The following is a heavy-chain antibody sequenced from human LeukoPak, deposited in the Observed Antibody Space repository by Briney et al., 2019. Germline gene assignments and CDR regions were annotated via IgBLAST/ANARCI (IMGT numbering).Heavy chain of an antibody. CDR1: GYSFTSYR. J-gene: IGHJ4*02. D-gene: IGHD4-17*01. V-gene: IGHV5-51*01. CDR2: IYPDDSDT. Sequence: GESLKISCKGSGYSFTSYRIGWVRQMPGKGLEWVGIIYPDDSDTRYSPSFQDQVIISADKSISTAYLQWSSLKASDTAMYYCARHYPGGDYFIDYWGQGTLVTVSS. CDR3: ARHYPGGDYFIDY.